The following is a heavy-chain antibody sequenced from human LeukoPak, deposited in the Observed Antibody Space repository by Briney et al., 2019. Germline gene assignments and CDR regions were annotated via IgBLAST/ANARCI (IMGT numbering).Heavy chain of an antibody. V-gene: IGHV3-21*01. CDR1: GFTFSSYS. D-gene: IGHD2-2*02. Sequence: AGGSLRLSCAASGFTFSSYSRNWVRQAPGKGLEWVSSISSSSSYIYYADSVKGRFTISRDNAKNSLYLQMNSLRAEDTAVYYCARTGYCSSTSCYRRGYYFDYWGQGTLVTVSS. CDR2: ISSSSSYI. CDR3: ARTGYCSSTSCYRRGYYFDY. J-gene: IGHJ4*02.